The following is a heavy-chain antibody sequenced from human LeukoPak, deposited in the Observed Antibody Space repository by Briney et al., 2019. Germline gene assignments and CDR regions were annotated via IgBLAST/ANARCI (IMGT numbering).Heavy chain of an antibody. J-gene: IGHJ3*02. CDR2: ISSSGSTI. Sequence: GGSLRLSCAASGFTFSDYYMSWIRQAPGKGLEWVSYISSSGSTIYYADSVKGRFTISRDNAKNSLYLQMNSLRAEDTAVYYCASRLGDSSGYYPRRGAFDIWGQGTMVTVSS. CDR1: GFTFSDYY. D-gene: IGHD3-22*01. V-gene: IGHV3-11*01. CDR3: ASRLGDSSGYYPRRGAFDI.